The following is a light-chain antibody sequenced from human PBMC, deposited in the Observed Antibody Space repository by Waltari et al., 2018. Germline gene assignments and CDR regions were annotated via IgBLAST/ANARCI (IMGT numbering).Light chain of an antibody. V-gene: IGLV2-23*02. CDR3: CSYTGSSWI. CDR1: SSDVGYYNL. J-gene: IGLJ2*01. CDR2: EVN. Sequence: QSALTQPASVSGSPGPSITISCTGTSSDVGYYNLVSWYQQHPGKAPNLIIYEVNKWPSGLSNRLSGSKSGNTATLTISALQTEDEADYYCCSYTGSSWIFGGGTKLTVL.